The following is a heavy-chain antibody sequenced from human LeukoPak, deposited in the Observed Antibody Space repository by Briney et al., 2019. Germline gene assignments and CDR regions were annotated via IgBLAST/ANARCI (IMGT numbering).Heavy chain of an antibody. Sequence: GGSLRLSCAASGFTFSSYSMNWVRQAPGKGLEWVSSISSSSSYIYYADSVKGRFTISRDNAKNSLYLQMNSLRAKDTAVYYCARDGTVTIFDYWGQGTLVTVSS. CDR3: ARDGTVTIFDY. D-gene: IGHD4-17*01. CDR2: ISSSSSYI. CDR1: GFTFSSYS. J-gene: IGHJ4*02. V-gene: IGHV3-21*01.